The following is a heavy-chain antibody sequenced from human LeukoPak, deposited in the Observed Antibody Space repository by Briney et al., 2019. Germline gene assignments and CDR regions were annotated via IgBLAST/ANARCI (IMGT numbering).Heavy chain of an antibody. Sequence: ASVKVSFKASGYTFTIYYMHWVRQAPGQGLEWMGIINPSGGSTSYAQKFQGRVTMTRDMSTSTVYMELSSLRSEDTAVYYCARDPYYYYMDVWGKGTTVTVSS. CDR1: GYTFTIYY. CDR2: INPSGGST. CDR3: ARDPYYYYMDV. V-gene: IGHV1-46*01. J-gene: IGHJ6*03.